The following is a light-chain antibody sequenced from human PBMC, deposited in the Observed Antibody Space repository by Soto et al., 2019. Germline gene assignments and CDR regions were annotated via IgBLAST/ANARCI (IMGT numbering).Light chain of an antibody. CDR1: QNINNF. V-gene: IGKV1-39*01. Sequence: DIQMTQSPSFLSASVGDSLTSTCRPSQNINNFLNWYQQKPGEAPXXLIYGASNLQSGVPSRFSGSGSGAHFTLTISTLQPEDFATYYCQQSFNNPTFGQGTRLEIK. CDR3: QQSFNNPT. J-gene: IGKJ5*01. CDR2: GAS.